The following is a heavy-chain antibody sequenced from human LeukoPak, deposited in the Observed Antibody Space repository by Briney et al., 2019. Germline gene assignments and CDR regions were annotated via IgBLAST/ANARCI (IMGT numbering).Heavy chain of an antibody. V-gene: IGHV3-30-3*02. CDR2: ISYDGSNK. CDR1: GFTFSSYA. D-gene: IGHD5-24*01. CDR3: AKRGNTISFFDP. Sequence: GGSLRLSCAASGFTFSSYAMHWVRQAPGKGLEWVAVISYDGSNKYYADSVKGRFTISRDNSKNTLYMEMNSLRVEDTAVYYCAKRGNTISFFDPWGQGTLVTVSS. J-gene: IGHJ5*02.